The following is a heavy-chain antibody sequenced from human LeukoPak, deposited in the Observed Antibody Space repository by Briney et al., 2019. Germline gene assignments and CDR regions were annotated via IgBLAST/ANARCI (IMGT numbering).Heavy chain of an antibody. D-gene: IGHD2-2*01. Sequence: PGGSLRLSCAASGFTFSTYTMNWVRQAPGKGLEWVSSISSSTYIYYADSVKGGFTISRDNSKNTLYMQMTSLRAEDTALYYCAKGSSNSCYGNFDYWGQGTLVTVSS. CDR2: ISSSTYI. V-gene: IGHV3-21*04. J-gene: IGHJ4*02. CDR1: GFTFSTYT. CDR3: AKGSSNSCYGNFDY.